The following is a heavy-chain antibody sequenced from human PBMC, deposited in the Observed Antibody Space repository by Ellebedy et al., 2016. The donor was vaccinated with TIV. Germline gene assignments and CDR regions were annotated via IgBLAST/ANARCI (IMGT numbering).Heavy chain of an antibody. CDR1: GGTFSSYA. D-gene: IGHD6-13*01. CDR2: IIPILGIA. J-gene: IGHJ4*02. CDR3: ARDGTAYSSSWYGDY. V-gene: IGHV1-69*10. Sequence: SVKVSCKASGGTFSSYAISWVRQAPGQGLEWMGGIIPILGIANYAQKFQGRVTITADKSTSTAYMELSSLRSEETAVYYCARDGTAYSSSWYGDYWGQGTLVTVSS.